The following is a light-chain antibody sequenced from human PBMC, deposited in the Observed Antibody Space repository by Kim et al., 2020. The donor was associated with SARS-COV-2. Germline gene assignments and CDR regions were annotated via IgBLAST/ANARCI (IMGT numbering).Light chain of an antibody. CDR2: RNN. CDR3: AARDDSMSGVV. Sequence: QSVLTQPPSASGTPGQRVTISCSGSSSNIGSNYVYWYQQLPGTAPKLLIYRNNQRPSGVPDRFSGSKSGTSASLAISGLRSADEADYYCAARDDSMSGVVFGGGTKLTVL. CDR1: SSNIGSNY. J-gene: IGLJ2*01. V-gene: IGLV1-47*01.